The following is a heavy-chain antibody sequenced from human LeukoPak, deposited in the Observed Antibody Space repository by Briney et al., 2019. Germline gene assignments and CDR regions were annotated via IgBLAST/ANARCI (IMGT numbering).Heavy chain of an antibody. CDR2: ISSSSSTI. J-gene: IGHJ4*02. CDR3: ARETEGVVPGDY. D-gene: IGHD2-2*01. Sequence: GGSLRLSCAASGFTFSSHWMDWVRQAPGKGLEWVSYISSSSSTIHYADSVKGRFTISRDNAKNSLYLQMNSLRAEDTAVYYCARETEGVVPGDYWGQGTLVTVSS. V-gene: IGHV3-48*01. CDR1: GFTFSSHW.